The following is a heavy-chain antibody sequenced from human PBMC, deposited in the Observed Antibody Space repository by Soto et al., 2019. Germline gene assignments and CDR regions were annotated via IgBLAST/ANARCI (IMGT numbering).Heavy chain of an antibody. D-gene: IGHD1-26*01. V-gene: IGHV4-4*02. CDR2: IFHSGST. CDR1: GGSISNSNW. Sequence: LSLTCAVFGGSISNSNWWTWVRQPPGKGLDWIGEIFHSGSTNYNPSLMGRVTISVDKANNQFSLKLSSVTAADTAVYYCAHRPIVGAAIWGQGTLVTVSS. CDR3: AHRPIVGAAI. J-gene: IGHJ4*02.